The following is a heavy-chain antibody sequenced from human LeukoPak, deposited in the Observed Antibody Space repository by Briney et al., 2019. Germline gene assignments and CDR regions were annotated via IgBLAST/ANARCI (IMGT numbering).Heavy chain of an antibody. Sequence: SETLSLTCTVSGGSISSYYWSWIRQPAGKGLEWIGRIYTSGSTNYNPSLKSRVTMSVDTSKNQFSLKLSSVTAADTAVYYCASCKPDYYDSRNWFDPWGQGTLVTVSS. CDR2: IYTSGST. CDR3: ASCKPDYYDSRNWFDP. J-gene: IGHJ5*02. CDR1: GGSISSYY. D-gene: IGHD3-22*01. V-gene: IGHV4-4*07.